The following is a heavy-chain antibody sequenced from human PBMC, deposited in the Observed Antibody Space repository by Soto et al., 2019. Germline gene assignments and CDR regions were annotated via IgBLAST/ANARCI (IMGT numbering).Heavy chain of an antibody. CDR3: ARDGPYYSGMDV. CDR1: GDSISNSDYY. J-gene: IGHJ6*02. CDR2: IDYSGST. V-gene: IGHV4-30-4*01. Sequence: SETLSLTCTVAGDSISNSDYYWNWIRQSPGKGLEWIASIDYSGSTYYNPSLKSRVIISADTSKNLFSLKLRSVTAADTALYFCARDGPYYSGMDVWGQGTTVPVSS.